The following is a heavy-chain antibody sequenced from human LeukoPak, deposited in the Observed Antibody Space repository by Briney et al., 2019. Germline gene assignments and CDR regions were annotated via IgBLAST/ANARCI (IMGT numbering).Heavy chain of an antibody. V-gene: IGHV4-61*02. Sequence: SQTLSLTCTVSGGSISSGSYYWSWIRQPAGKGLEWIGRMYSSGSTNYNPSLRSRVTLSLDTSKKQFSLKLSSVTAADTAIYYCARDSGDALNFDYWGQGTLVTVSS. CDR1: GGSISSGSYY. CDR3: ARDSGDALNFDY. CDR2: MYSSGST. J-gene: IGHJ4*02. D-gene: IGHD3-10*01.